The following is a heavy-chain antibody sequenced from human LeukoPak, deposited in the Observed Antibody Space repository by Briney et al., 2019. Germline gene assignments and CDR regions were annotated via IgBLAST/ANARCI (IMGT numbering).Heavy chain of an antibody. CDR1: GGSISSKSYY. CDR2: IYYSGST. CDR3: ARHRVVATIDNFDY. V-gene: IGHV4-39*01. Sequence: KASETLSLTCTVSGGSISSKSYYWSWIRQPPGKGLEWIVSIYYSGSTYHNPSLKSRVTISVDTSKNQFSLKLSSVTAADTAVYYCARHRVVATIDNFDYWGQGTLVSVSS. D-gene: IGHD5-12*01. J-gene: IGHJ4*02.